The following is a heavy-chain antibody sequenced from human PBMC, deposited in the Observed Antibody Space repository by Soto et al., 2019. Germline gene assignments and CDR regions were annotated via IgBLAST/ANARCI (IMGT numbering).Heavy chain of an antibody. D-gene: IGHD6-6*01. CDR3: ERVRQLVGCFYFYMDV. CDR2: ISAYNGDT. J-gene: IGHJ6*03. Sequence: QVQLLQSGAEVKKPGTSVKVSCKASGYTFTNYGITWVRQAPGQGLEWMGWISAYNGDTHYTQRLQGKVTMTTDTSTGTAYMELGGLRSDDTAVYYRERVRQLVGCFYFYMDVWGKGTPGTVSS. CDR1: GYTFTNYG. V-gene: IGHV1-18*01.